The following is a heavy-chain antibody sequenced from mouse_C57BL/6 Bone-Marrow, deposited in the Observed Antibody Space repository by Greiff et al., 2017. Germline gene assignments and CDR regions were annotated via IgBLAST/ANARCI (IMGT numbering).Heavy chain of an antibody. CDR2: INYDGSST. CDR1: GFTFSDYY. Sequence: EVQLVESEGGLVQPGSSMKLSCTASGFTFSDYYMAWVRQVPEKGLEWVANINYDGSSTYYLDSLKSRFIISRDNAKNILYLQMSSLKSEDTATYYCARDGYGYDALYAMDYWGQGTSVTVSS. D-gene: IGHD2-2*01. V-gene: IGHV5-16*01. CDR3: ARDGYGYDALYAMDY. J-gene: IGHJ4*01.